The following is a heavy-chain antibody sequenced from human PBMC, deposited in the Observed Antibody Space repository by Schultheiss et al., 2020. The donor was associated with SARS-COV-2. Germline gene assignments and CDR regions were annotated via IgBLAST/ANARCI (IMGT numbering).Heavy chain of an antibody. V-gene: IGHV1-69*01. J-gene: IGHJ4*02. CDR1: GGTFSSYA. CDR2: IIPIFGTA. Sequence: KISCKASGGTFSSYAISWVRQAPGQGLEWMGGIIPIFGTANYAQKFQGRVTITADESTSTAYMELSSLRSEDTAVYYCARDISDPGGFDYWGQGTLVTVSS. CDR3: ARDISDPGGFDY. D-gene: IGHD1-26*01.